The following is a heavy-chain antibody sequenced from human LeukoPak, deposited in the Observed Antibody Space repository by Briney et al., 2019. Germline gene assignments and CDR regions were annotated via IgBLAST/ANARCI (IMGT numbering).Heavy chain of an antibody. Sequence: GGSLRLSCAASGFTFSSYAMHWVRQAPGKGLEWVAVISYDGSNKYYADSVKGRFTISRDNSKNTLYLQMNSLRAEDTAVYYCARVGVGVSAITGTTEFDYWGQGTLVTVSS. V-gene: IGHV3-30-3*01. D-gene: IGHD1-7*01. J-gene: IGHJ4*02. CDR3: ARVGVGVSAITGTTEFDY. CDR2: ISYDGSNK. CDR1: GFTFSSYA.